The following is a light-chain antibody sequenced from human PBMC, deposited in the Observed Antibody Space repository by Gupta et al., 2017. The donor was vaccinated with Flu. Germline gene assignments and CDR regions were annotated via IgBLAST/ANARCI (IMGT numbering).Light chain of an antibody. CDR2: LGS. J-gene: IGKJ1*01. CDR1: QSLLHSNGYNY. V-gene: IGKV2-28*01. CDR3: MQALQTPRT. Sequence: ESVKTQFPLPLPVTPGEPASISCRSSQSLLHSNGYNYLDWYLQKPGQSPQLLIYLGSNRASGVPDRFSGSGSGTDFTLKISRVEAEDVGVYYCMQALQTPRTFGQGTKVEIK.